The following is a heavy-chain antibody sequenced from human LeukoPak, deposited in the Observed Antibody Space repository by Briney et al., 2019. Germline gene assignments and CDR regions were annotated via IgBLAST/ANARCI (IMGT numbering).Heavy chain of an antibody. CDR1: GFTFSSFG. V-gene: IGHV3-23*01. CDR2: ISGSGDGT. J-gene: IGHJ4*02. Sequence: GGSLRLSCAASGFTFSSFGMRWVRQAPGKGLEWVSSISGSGDGTYHADSVKGRFTISRDNSKNTLYLQMNSLRAEDTAVYYCASPGLYGDGYYFDYWGQGTLVTVSS. D-gene: IGHD4-17*01. CDR3: ASPGLYGDGYYFDY.